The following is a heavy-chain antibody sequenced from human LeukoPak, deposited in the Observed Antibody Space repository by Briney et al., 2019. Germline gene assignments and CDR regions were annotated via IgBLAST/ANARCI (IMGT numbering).Heavy chain of an antibody. CDR3: ARTYYYDSSGSRAFDI. J-gene: IGHJ3*02. CDR1: GGSISSSSYY. V-gene: IGHV4-39*01. CDR2: IYYSGST. Sequence: SETLSLTCTVSGGSISSSSYYWGWIRQPPGKGLEWIGSIYYSGSTYYNPSLKSRVTISVDTSKNQFSLKLSSVTAADTAVYYCARTYYYDSSGSRAFDIWGQGTMVTASS. D-gene: IGHD3-22*01.